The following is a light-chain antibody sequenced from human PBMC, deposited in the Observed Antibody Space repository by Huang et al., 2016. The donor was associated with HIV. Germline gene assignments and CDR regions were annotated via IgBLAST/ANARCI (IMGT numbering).Light chain of an antibody. CDR2: GAS. V-gene: IGKV3-15*01. CDR1: QSVATK. CDR3: QQYNDWPRA. J-gene: IGKJ1*01. Sequence: EIVMTQSPASLSVSPGERVTLSCRASQSVATKLAWYQHKPGQAPRLLIYGASSRATGVPARFSGSGSGTDFNLTIGSLQAEDFAVYYCQQYNDWPRAFGQGTKVEIK.